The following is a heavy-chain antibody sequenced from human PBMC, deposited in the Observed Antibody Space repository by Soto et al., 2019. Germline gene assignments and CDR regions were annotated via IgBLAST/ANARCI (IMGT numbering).Heavy chain of an antibody. CDR1: GFAFSSYA. CDR2: VSATAGTT. J-gene: IGHJ4*02. V-gene: IGHV3-23*01. D-gene: IGHD3-16*01. CDR3: AKDRLAGGFDY. Sequence: PGGSDRLSCAAAGFAFSSYAMSWDRQAPGKGLEWVSLVSATAGTTYYTDSVKGRFTISRDNSRNTVYLQMNSLRADDTAVYYCAKDRLAGGFDYWGPGTLVTVSS.